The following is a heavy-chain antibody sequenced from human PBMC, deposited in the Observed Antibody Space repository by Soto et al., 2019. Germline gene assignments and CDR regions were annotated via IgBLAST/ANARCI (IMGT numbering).Heavy chain of an antibody. V-gene: IGHV4-61*01. Sequence: SETLSLTCTVSGGSVNSDFYYWSWIRQPPGKGPEWIGYIYYTGSTNYNPSLKSRVTISLDTSRNQFSLKLSSVTAADTAVFYCAREYSNSPEAFDYWGQGALVTVSS. J-gene: IGHJ4*02. CDR2: IYYTGST. D-gene: IGHD6-6*01. CDR1: GGSVNSDFYY. CDR3: AREYSNSPEAFDY.